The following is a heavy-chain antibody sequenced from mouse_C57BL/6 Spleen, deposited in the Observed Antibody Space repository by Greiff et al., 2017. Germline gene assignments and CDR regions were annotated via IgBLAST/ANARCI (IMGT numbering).Heavy chain of an antibody. CDR2: IDPSDSYT. V-gene: IGHV1-59*01. D-gene: IGHD3-2*02. Sequence: VKLQQPGAELVRPGTSVKLSCKASGYTFTSYWMHWVKQRPGQGLEWIGVIDPSDSYTNYNQKFKGKATLTVDTSSSTAYMQLSSLTSEDSAVYYCARSGGSSGPYAMDYWGQGTSVTVSS. CDR3: ARSGGSSGPYAMDY. J-gene: IGHJ4*01. CDR1: GYTFTSYW.